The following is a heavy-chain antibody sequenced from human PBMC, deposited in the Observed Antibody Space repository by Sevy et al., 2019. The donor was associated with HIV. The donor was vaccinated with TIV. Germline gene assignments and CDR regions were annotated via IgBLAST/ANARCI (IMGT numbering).Heavy chain of an antibody. CDR2: XNPKSGNT. CDR3: AKGTDWFDP. J-gene: IGHJ5*02. V-gene: IGHV1-8*01. Sequence: ASVKVSCKASGYTXTSYDINWVRQATGQGLEWMXWXNPKSGNTGYAQKFQGRVTMTRNTSISTAYMELSSLRSEDTAVYYCAKGTDWFDPWGQGTLVTVSS. CDR1: GYTXTSYD.